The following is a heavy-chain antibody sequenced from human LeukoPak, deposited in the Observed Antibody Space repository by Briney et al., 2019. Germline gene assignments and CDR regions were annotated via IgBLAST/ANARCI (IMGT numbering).Heavy chain of an antibody. V-gene: IGHV4-34*01. CDR2: INHSGST. D-gene: IGHD3-3*01. CDR3: ARVSHYGTYHDFWSGSDPEYYGMDV. CDR1: GGSFSGYY. Sequence: SETLSLTCAVYGGSFSGYYWSWIRQPPGKGLEWIGEINHSGSTNYNPSLKSRVTISVDTSKNQFSLKLSSVTAADTAVYYCARVSHYGTYHDFWSGSDPEYYGMDVWGQGTTVTVSS. J-gene: IGHJ6*02.